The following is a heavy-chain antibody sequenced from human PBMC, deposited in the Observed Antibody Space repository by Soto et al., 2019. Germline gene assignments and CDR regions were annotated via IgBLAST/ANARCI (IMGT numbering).Heavy chain of an antibody. J-gene: IGHJ6*02. CDR1: GDSVSSNSAA. V-gene: IGHV6-1*01. D-gene: IGHD3-9*01. Sequence: SQTLSLTCAISGDSVSSNSAAWNWIRQSPSRGLEWLGRTYYRSKWYNDYAVSVKSRITINPDTSKNQFSLQLNSVTPEDTAVYYCARSPVWLRYFDWSRGYGMDVWGQGTTVTVSS. CDR3: ARSPVWLRYFDWSRGYGMDV. CDR2: TYYRSKWYN.